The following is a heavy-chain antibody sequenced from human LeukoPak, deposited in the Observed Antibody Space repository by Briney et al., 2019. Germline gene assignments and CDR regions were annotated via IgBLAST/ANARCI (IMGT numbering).Heavy chain of an antibody. CDR1: GFTFSSYG. CDR2: INHSGST. CDR3: ASPEYPEGDAFDI. Sequence: PGGSLRLSCAASGFTFSSYGMHWIRQPPGKGLEWIGEINHSGSTNYNPSLKSRVTISVDTSKNQFSLKLSSVTAADTAVYYCASPEYPEGDAFDIWGQGTMVTVSS. J-gene: IGHJ3*02. V-gene: IGHV4-34*01. D-gene: IGHD2/OR15-2a*01.